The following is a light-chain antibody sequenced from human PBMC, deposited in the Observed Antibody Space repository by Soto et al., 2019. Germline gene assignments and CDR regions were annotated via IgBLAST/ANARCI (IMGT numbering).Light chain of an antibody. CDR1: QSISSW. J-gene: IGKJ4*01. CDR3: QQYDYFRLLT. CDR2: DDS. V-gene: IGKV1-5*01. Sequence: DIQMTQSPSTLSASVGDRVTITCRASQSISSWLAWYQQKPGKAPKLLIYDDSSLESGVPSRFSGSGSGTDFTFTISSLQPEDVATYYCQQYDYFRLLTFGGGTKVDIK.